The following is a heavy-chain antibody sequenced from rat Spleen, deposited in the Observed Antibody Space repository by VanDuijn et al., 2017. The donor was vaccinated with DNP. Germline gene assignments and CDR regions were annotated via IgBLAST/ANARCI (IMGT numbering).Heavy chain of an antibody. CDR1: GFTFSNYY. CDR3: TTETY. J-gene: IGHJ2*01. V-gene: IGHV5-7*01. D-gene: IGHD4-2*01. Sequence: EVQLVESGGGLVQPGTSLKLSCAASGFTFSNYYMAWVRQAPKKGLEWVATISYDGSSRNYRDSVKGRFTVSRDNAKSTLYLQMDSLRSEDTATYFCTTETYWGQGVMVTVSS. CDR2: ISYDGSSR.